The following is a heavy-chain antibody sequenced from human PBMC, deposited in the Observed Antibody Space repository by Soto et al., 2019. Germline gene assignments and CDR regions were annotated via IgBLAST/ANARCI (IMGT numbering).Heavy chain of an antibody. J-gene: IGHJ4*02. D-gene: IGHD3-10*01. CDR1: GGSISSGGYY. CDR3: ASGMGVRGVFDY. Sequence: QVQLQESGPGLVKPSQTLSLTCTVSGGSISSGGYYWSWIRQHPGKGLEWIGYIYYSGSTYYNPSRRGRVTISVDTSKTQISLKLSSVTAADTAVYYCASGMGVRGVFDYWGQGTLVTVSS. CDR2: IYYSGST. V-gene: IGHV4-31*03.